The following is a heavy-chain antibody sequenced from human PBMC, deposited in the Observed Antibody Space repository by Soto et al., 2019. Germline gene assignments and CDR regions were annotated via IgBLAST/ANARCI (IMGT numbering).Heavy chain of an antibody. Sequence: ASETLSLTCTVSGGSISSYYWSWIRQPPGKGLEWIGYIYYSGSTNYNPSLKSRVTISVDTSKNQFSLKLSSVTAADTAVYYCARDNGDYALDYWGQGTLVTVSS. D-gene: IGHD4-17*01. CDR3: ARDNGDYALDY. CDR2: IYYSGST. V-gene: IGHV4-59*12. J-gene: IGHJ4*02. CDR1: GGSISSYY.